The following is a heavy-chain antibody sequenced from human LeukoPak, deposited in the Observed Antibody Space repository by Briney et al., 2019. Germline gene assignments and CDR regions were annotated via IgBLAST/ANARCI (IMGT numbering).Heavy chain of an antibody. Sequence: PGGSLRLSCAASGFTFSSYWMSWVRQAPGKGLEWVANIKQDGSEKYYVDSVKGRFTISRDNAKNSLYLQMNSLRAEDTAVYYCARVGSKGRYYYYGMDVWGQGTTVTVSS. CDR1: GFTFSSYW. V-gene: IGHV3-7*01. D-gene: IGHD4-11*01. CDR2: IKQDGSEK. CDR3: ARVGSKGRYYYYGMDV. J-gene: IGHJ6*02.